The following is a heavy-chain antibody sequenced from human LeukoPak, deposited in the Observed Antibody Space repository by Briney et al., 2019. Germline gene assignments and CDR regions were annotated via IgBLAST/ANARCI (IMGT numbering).Heavy chain of an antibody. V-gene: IGHV3-74*01. CDR2: INSDGSIT. CDR3: ARGNYDSSGYYDY. CDR1: GFTLSRFW. D-gene: IGHD3-22*01. Sequence: PGGSLRLSCAASGFTLSRFWMHWVRQAPGKGLVWVSHINSDGSITSYADSVKGRFTISKDNAKNTLYVQINSLTAEDTAVYYCARGNYDSSGYYDYWGQGTLVTVSS. J-gene: IGHJ4*02.